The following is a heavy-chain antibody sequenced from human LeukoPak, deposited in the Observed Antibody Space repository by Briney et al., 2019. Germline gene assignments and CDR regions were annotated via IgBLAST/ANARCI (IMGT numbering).Heavy chain of an antibody. Sequence: SETLSLTCAVYGGSFNGYYWSWIRQPPGKGLEWIGEINHSGSTNYNPSLKSRVTMSVDTSKNQFSLNLSSVTAADTAVYYCAREVPTVTHYWYFDLWGRGTLVTVSS. CDR1: GGSFNGYY. J-gene: IGHJ2*01. CDR2: INHSGST. CDR3: AREVPTVTHYWYFDL. V-gene: IGHV4-34*01. D-gene: IGHD4-17*01.